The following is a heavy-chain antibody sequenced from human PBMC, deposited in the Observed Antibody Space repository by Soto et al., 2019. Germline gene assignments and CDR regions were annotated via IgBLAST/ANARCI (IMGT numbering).Heavy chain of an antibody. CDR2: ISYDGNNK. V-gene: IGHV3-30*18. J-gene: IGHJ5*02. Sequence: SGGSLRLSCTASGVTFSNYDIHWVRQAPGKGLEWVAGISYDGNNKYHADSVKGRFTISRDNSKNTLFLQMNSLNSEDTAVYYCAKLVASEGAIPVVHLGQGTLVTVSS. CDR1: GVTFSNYD. D-gene: IGHD2-21*01. CDR3: AKLVASEGAIPVVH.